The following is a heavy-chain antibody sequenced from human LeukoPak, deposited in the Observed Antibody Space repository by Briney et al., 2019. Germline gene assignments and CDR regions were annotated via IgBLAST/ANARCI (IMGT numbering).Heavy chain of an antibody. Sequence: ASVKVSCKASGYTFTSYYMHWVRQAPGQGLEWMGIINPSGGSTSYAQKFQGRVTMTRDTSTSTVYMELSSLRSEDTAVYYCARGWRLKYYDSSGELYDASDIWGQGTMVTVSS. CDR2: INPSGGST. CDR1: GYTFTSYY. V-gene: IGHV1-46*01. CDR3: ARGWRLKYYDSSGELYDASDI. D-gene: IGHD3-22*01. J-gene: IGHJ3*02.